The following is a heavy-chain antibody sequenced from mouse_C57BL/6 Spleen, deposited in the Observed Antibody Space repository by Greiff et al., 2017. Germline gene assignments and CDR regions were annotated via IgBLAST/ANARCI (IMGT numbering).Heavy chain of an antibody. J-gene: IGHJ2*01. Sequence: QVQLQQPGAELVMPGASVKLSCTASGYTFTSYWMHWVQQRPGQGLGWIGEIDPSASYTNYYQKFTGKSTLTVDKSSSTAYMQLSSLTSEDSAVYYCARSTMVTNFDYWGKGTTLTVSS. CDR1: GYTFTSYW. CDR3: ARSTMVTNFDY. V-gene: IGHV1-69*01. CDR2: IDPSASYT. D-gene: IGHD2-2*01.